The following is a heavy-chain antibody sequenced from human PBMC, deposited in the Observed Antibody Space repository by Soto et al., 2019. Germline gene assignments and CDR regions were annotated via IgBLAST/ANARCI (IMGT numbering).Heavy chain of an antibody. J-gene: IGHJ4*02. Sequence: QVQLVQSGAEVKKPGSSVKVSCKASGGTFSSYAISWVRQAPGQGLEWMGGIIPIFGTANYAQKFQGRVTITADESTSTAYMERSSLRSEDTAVYYCARVSSAAAGSFPFDYWGQGTLVTVSS. CDR1: GGTFSSYA. CDR2: IIPIFGTA. V-gene: IGHV1-69*01. D-gene: IGHD6-13*01. CDR3: ARVSSAAAGSFPFDY.